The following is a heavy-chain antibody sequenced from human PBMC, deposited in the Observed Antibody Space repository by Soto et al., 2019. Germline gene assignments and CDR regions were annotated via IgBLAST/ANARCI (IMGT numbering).Heavy chain of an antibody. V-gene: IGHV4-59*01. J-gene: IGHJ4*02. Sequence: SETLSLTCTVSGGSMISYYCSWIRQPPGKGLEWIGYIYYSGSTNYNPSLKSRVTISVDTSKNQFSLKLSSVTAADTAVYYCARLYPPHSRGWSYFDYWGQGTLLTISS. D-gene: IGHD6-19*01. CDR2: IYYSGST. CDR1: GGSMISYY. CDR3: ARLYPPHSRGWSYFDY.